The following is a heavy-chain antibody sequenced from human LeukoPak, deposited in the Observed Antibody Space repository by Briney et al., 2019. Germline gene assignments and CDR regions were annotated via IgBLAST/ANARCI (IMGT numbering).Heavy chain of an antibody. V-gene: IGHV3-23*01. CDR1: GFSFSIYG. CDR3: ARDLRVISFDN. CDR2: ITGSGGTT. D-gene: IGHD2-21*01. J-gene: IGHJ4*02. Sequence: GRSLRLSCAASGFSFSIYGMNWVRQAPGKGLEWVSGITGSGGTTYYADSVKGRATISRDNSKNTLHLQMNSLRAEDTAIYYCARDLRVISFDNWGQGTLVSVSS.